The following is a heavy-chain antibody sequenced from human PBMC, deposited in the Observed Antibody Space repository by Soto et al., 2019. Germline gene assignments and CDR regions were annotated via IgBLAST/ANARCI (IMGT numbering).Heavy chain of an antibody. CDR2: ISSSSTI. V-gene: IGHV3-48*02. CDR1: GFTFSSYS. CDR3: ASYTIFGVVNYYYYGMDV. J-gene: IGHJ6*02. D-gene: IGHD3-3*01. Sequence: GGSLRLSCAASGFTFSSYSMNWVRQAPGKGLEWVSYISSSSTIYYSDHVKGRLTIPRDNAKNSLYLQMNSLRDEDTAVYYCASYTIFGVVNYYYYGMDVWGQGTTVTVSS.